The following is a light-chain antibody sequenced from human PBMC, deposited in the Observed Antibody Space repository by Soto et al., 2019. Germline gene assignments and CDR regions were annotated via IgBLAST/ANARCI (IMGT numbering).Light chain of an antibody. CDR3: QQSYSVPRT. CDR1: QSIDTY. V-gene: IGKV1-39*01. J-gene: IGKJ1*01. CDR2: AAS. Sequence: DIQMTQSPSSLSASVGDRVTITCRASQSIDTYLNWYQRKPGKAPNVLIYAASTLQSGVPTRFSGSGSGTDFTLTISSLQPEDFATYYGQQSYSVPRTFGLGTKVEIK.